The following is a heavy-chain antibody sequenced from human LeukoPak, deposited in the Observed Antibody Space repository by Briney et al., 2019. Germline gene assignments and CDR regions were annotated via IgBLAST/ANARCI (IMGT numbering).Heavy chain of an antibody. CDR2: INSDGSTT. CDR1: GFTFSRFA. CDR3: ARVMYYYHSSGSIAVYYFDY. Sequence: PGGSLRLSCAASGFTFSRFAMSWVRQAPGKGLVWVSRINSDGSTTSYADSVKGRFTISRDNAKNTLYLQMNSLRAEDTAVYYCARVMYYYHSSGSIAVYYFDYWGQGTLVTVSS. D-gene: IGHD3-22*01. J-gene: IGHJ4*02. V-gene: IGHV3-74*01.